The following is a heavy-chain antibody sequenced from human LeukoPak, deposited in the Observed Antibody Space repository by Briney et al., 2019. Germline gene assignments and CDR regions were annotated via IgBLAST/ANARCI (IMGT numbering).Heavy chain of an antibody. CDR2: IIPILGIA. Sequence: SVKVSCKASGGTFSSYTISWVRQAPGQGLEWMGRIIPILGIANYAQKFQGRVTITADKSTSTAYLELSSLRSEDTAVYYCARDLLYSSSSLTFDYWGQGTLVTVSS. J-gene: IGHJ4*02. V-gene: IGHV1-69*04. D-gene: IGHD6-6*01. CDR1: GGTFSSYT. CDR3: ARDLLYSSSSLTFDY.